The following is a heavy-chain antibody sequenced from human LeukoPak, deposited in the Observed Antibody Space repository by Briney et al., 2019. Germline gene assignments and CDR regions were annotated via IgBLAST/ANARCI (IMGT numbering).Heavy chain of an antibody. CDR2: INPNSGDT. Sequence: ASVKVSCKASGYTFTCYYMHWVRQAPGQGLEWMGWINPNSGDTKYSQKFQGRVTMTRDTSIRTAYMELTRLRSDDTAVYYCATQRGSYLWGTDFDYWGQGTLVTVSS. CDR3: ATQRGSYLWGTDFDY. J-gene: IGHJ4*02. V-gene: IGHV1-2*02. CDR1: GYTFTCYY. D-gene: IGHD3-16*01.